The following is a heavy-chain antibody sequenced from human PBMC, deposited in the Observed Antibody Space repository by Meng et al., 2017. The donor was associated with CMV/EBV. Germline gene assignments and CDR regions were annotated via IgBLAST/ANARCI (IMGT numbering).Heavy chain of an antibody. CDR2: ISSSSSYT. D-gene: IGHD1-26*01. J-gene: IGHJ5*02. V-gene: IGHV3-11*06. CDR3: ARGSYYGVNWFDP. CDR1: GFTFSDYY. Sequence: QVQLVESGGGLVKPGGXRRLSCAASGFTFSDYYMSWIRQAPGKGLEWVSYISSSSSYTNYADSVKGRFTISRDNAKNSLYLQMNSLRAEDTAVYYCARGSYYGVNWFDPWGQGTLVNVSS.